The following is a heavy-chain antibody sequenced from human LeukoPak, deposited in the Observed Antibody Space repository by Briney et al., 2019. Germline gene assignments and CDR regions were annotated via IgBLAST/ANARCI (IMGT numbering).Heavy chain of an antibody. V-gene: IGHV1-69*05. D-gene: IGHD1-26*01. Sequence: SMKVSCKASGGTFSSYAISWVRQAPGQGLEWMGGIIPIFGTANYAQKFQGRVTITTDESTSTAYMELSSLGSEDTAVYYCARGSVVGATSILRYWGQGTLVTVSS. CDR2: IIPIFGTA. J-gene: IGHJ4*02. CDR1: GGTFSSYA. CDR3: ARGSVVGATSILRY.